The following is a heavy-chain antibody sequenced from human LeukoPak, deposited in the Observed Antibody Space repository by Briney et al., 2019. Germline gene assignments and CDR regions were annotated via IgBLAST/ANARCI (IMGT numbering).Heavy chain of an antibody. Sequence: GGSLRLSCAASGFTFDDYAMHWVRQAPGKGLEWVSGISWNSGSIGYADSVKGRFTISRDNAKNSLYLQMNSLRAEDMALYYCAKGGSRPTYYYYMDVWGKGTTVTVSS. CDR3: AKGGSRPTYYYYMDV. D-gene: IGHD2-15*01. CDR1: GFTFDDYA. V-gene: IGHV3-9*03. CDR2: ISWNSGSI. J-gene: IGHJ6*03.